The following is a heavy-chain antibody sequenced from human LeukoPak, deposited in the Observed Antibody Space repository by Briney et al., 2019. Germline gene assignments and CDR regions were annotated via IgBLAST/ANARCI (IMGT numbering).Heavy chain of an antibody. J-gene: IGHJ6*03. CDR1: GYTFTGYY. CDR2: INPNSGGT. V-gene: IGHV1-2*02. Sequence: ASVKVSCKASGYTFTGYYMHWVRQAPGQGLEWMGWINPNSGGTNYAQKFQGRVTMTRDTSISTAYMELSRLRSDDTAVYYCARDSGPPDYYYYMDVWGKGTTVTVSS. CDR3: ARDSGPPDYYYYMDV.